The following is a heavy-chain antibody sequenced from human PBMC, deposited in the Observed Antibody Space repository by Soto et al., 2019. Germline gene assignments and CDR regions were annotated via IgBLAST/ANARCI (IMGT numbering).Heavy chain of an antibody. J-gene: IGHJ6*02. CDR1: GFTFRSYS. CDR3: ARRDYYYYGFDV. V-gene: IGHV3-21*01. Sequence: EVQLVESGGGLVKPGGSLGLSCVASGFTFRSYSMNWVRQAPGKGLEWVSSSSTSSSYIYYADSVKGRFTISRDNAKNSLYLQMNSLRAEVTAVYYGARRDYYYYGFDVWGQGTTVTVSS. CDR2: SSTSSSYI.